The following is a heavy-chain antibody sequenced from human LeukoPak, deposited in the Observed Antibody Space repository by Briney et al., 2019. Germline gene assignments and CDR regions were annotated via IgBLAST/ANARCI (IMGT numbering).Heavy chain of an antibody. Sequence: SETLSLTCTVSGGSISSGSYYWSWIRQPPGKGLEWIGYIYYSGSTNYNPSLKSRVTISVDTSKNQFSLKLSSVTAADTAVYYCAIGGIAAPGAFDIWGQGTMVTVSS. CDR3: AIGGIAAPGAFDI. J-gene: IGHJ3*02. D-gene: IGHD6-13*01. V-gene: IGHV4-61*01. CDR2: IYYSGST. CDR1: GGSISSGSYY.